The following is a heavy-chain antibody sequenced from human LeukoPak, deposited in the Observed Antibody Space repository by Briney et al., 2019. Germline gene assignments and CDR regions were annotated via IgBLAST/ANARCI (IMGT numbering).Heavy chain of an antibody. D-gene: IGHD3-10*01. Sequence: GASVKVSCKASGGTFSSYAISWVRQAPGQGLEWMGGLIPIFGTANYAQKFQGRVTITADESTSTAYMELSSLRSEDTAVYYCARVGSLRGSDYYYGMDVWGKGTTVTVSS. CDR1: GGTFSSYA. J-gene: IGHJ6*04. V-gene: IGHV1-69*13. CDR2: LIPIFGTA. CDR3: ARVGSLRGSDYYYGMDV.